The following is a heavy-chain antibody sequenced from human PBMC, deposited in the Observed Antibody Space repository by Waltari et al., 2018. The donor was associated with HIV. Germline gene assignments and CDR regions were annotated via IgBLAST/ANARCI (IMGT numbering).Heavy chain of an antibody. J-gene: IGHJ6*02. CDR1: GFAFSRSA. V-gene: IGHV3-23*01. Sequence: EVQLLESGGGLVQPGGSLRLSCSASGFAFSRSAMIWVRQAPGKGLEWVSSINGRGGRTYYADSVKGRFSISRDNSKNTLYLEMKSLRAEDTAIYYCTKDPRDTDGMDVWGQGTAVTVSS. D-gene: IGHD2-2*02. CDR3: TKDPRDTDGMDV. CDR2: INGRGGRT.